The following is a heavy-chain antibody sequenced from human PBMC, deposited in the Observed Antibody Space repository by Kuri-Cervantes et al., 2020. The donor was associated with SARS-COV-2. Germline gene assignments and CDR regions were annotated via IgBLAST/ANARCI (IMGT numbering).Heavy chain of an antibody. V-gene: IGHV3-7*03. CDR2: IKYDESEK. CDR3: VRKPAAGFDF. CDR1: GFTFADYW. D-gene: IGHD1-14*01. J-gene: IGHJ4*02. Sequence: GESLKISCSVSGFTFADYWMAWVRQAPGGGLETVANIKYDESEKHHLDSVEGRFITSRDNAENSLFLQMNSLRVEDTAMYYCVRKPAAGFDFWGLGTLVTVSS.